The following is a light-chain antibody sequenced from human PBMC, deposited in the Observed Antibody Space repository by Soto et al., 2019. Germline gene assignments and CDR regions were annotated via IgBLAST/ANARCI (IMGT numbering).Light chain of an antibody. CDR2: DAS. CDR1: QSLTAT. CDR3: QQRSTRPRT. Sequence: EIVLTQAAGTLSLSPCEGATLSCRASQSLTATFVWYQQKPRQAPSRLIYDASNSATGIPARFSGSGSGTEFTLTINSRQPEDFAVYYCQQRSTRPRTFGGGTKVDIK. J-gene: IGKJ4*01. V-gene: IGKV3-11*01.